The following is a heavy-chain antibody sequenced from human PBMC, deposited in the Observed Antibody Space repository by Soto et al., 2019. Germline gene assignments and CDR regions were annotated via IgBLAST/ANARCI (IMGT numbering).Heavy chain of an antibody. Sequence: SVKVSCKASGGTFSSYAISWVRQAPGQGLEWMGGIIPIFGTANYAQKFQGRVTITADESTSTAYMELSSLRSEDTAVYYCARVSVVVVAATRDYYYYGMDVWGQ. V-gene: IGHV1-69*13. CDR1: GGTFSSYA. CDR3: ARVSVVVVAATRDYYYYGMDV. D-gene: IGHD2-15*01. CDR2: IIPIFGTA. J-gene: IGHJ6*02.